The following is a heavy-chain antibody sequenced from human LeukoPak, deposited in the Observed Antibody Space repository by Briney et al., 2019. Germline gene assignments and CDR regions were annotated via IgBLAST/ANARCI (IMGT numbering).Heavy chain of an antibody. CDR3: ARVPYAVRYYYDKDWYFDL. D-gene: IGHD3-22*01. Sequence: GGSLRLSCAASGLTFSSYAMHWVRQAPGKGLEYVSAISSNGGSTYYANSVKGRFTISRDNSKNTLYLQMGSLRAEDMAVYYCARVPYAVRYYYDKDWYFDLWGRGTLVTVSS. V-gene: IGHV3-64*01. CDR1: GLTFSSYA. J-gene: IGHJ2*01. CDR2: ISSNGGST.